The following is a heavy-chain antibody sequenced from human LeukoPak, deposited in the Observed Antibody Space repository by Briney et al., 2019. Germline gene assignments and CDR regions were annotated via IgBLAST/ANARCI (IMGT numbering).Heavy chain of an antibody. CDR3: ARVGIAAAKGYFDY. D-gene: IGHD6-13*01. CDR1: GGTFSSYA. Sequence: GASVKVSCKASGGTFSSYAISWVRQAPGQGLEWMGRIIPIFGIANYAQKFQGRVTITADESTSTAYMELSSLRSEDTAVYYCARVGIAAAKGYFDYWGQGTLVTVSS. J-gene: IGHJ4*02. CDR2: IIPIFGIA. V-gene: IGHV1-69*15.